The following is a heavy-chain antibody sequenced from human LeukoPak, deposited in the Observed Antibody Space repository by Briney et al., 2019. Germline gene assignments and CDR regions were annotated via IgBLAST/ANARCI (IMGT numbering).Heavy chain of an antibody. CDR3: ARSPYSSSYDY. V-gene: IGHV1-8*01. CDR1: GYTFTSYD. CDR2: MNPNSGNT. J-gene: IGHJ4*02. D-gene: IGHD6-13*01. Sequence: GASVKVSCKASGYTFTSYDINWWRRATGQGLRGMGWMNPNSGNTGYAQKFQGRVTMTRNTSISTAYMELSSLRSEDTAVYYCARSPYSSSYDYWGQGTLVTVSS.